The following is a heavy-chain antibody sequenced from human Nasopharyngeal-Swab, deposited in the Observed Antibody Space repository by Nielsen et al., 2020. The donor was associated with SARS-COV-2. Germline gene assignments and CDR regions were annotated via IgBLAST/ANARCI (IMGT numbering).Heavy chain of an antibody. D-gene: IGHD3-10*01. CDR3: ANHYGSGSYYRTSMDV. CDR2: IRGSGGST. V-gene: IGHV3-23*01. CDR1: GFTFSSYA. Sequence: GESLKISCAASGFTFSSYAMSWVRQAQVKGLEWVSAIRGSGGSTYYADTVKGRFTISRDNSKNTLYLQMNSLRAEDTAVYYCANHYGSGSYYRTSMDVWGQGTTVTVSS. J-gene: IGHJ6*02.